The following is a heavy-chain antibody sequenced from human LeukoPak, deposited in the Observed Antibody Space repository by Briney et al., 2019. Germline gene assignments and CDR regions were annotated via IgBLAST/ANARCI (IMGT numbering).Heavy chain of an antibody. Sequence: SETLSLTCTVSGYSISSSNWWSWVRQPPGKGREWIGEIYHSGSTNYNPSLKSRVTISVDKSTNQFSLKLSSVTAADTAVYYCARINYFDSSAYYHWGQGTLVTVSS. D-gene: IGHD3-22*01. CDR2: IYHSGST. CDR1: GYSISSSNW. CDR3: ARINYFDSSAYYH. J-gene: IGHJ5*02. V-gene: IGHV4-4*02.